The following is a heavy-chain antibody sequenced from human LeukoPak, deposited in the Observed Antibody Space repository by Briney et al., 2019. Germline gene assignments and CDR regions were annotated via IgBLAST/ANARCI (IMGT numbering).Heavy chain of an antibody. CDR2: VYYSGST. Sequence: PSETLSLTCTVSGGSISGSFWSWIRQPPGKGLEWIGYVYYSGSTNYNPSLESRVTISVDRSRNEFSLKMNSVTAADTAVYYCAGVKENYGYYSGVPDYWGQGTLVTVSS. V-gene: IGHV4-59*03. D-gene: IGHD4-17*01. CDR1: GGSISGSF. J-gene: IGHJ4*02. CDR3: AGVKENYGYYSGVPDY.